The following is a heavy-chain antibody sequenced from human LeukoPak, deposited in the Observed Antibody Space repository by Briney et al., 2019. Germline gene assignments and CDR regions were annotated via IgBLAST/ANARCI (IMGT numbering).Heavy chain of an antibody. J-gene: IGHJ4*02. D-gene: IGHD2-15*01. Sequence: ASVKVSCKASGYTFTSYYMHWVRQAPGQGLEWMGIINPSGGSTSYAQKFQGRVTMTRDTSTSTVCMELSSLRSEDTAVYYCARAARYCSGGCCYFDYWGQGTLVTVSS. CDR3: ARAARYCSGGCCYFDY. CDR2: INPSGGST. CDR1: GYTFTSYY. V-gene: IGHV1-46*01.